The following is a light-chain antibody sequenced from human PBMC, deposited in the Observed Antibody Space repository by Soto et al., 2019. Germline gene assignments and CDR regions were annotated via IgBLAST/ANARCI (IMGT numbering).Light chain of an antibody. CDR3: QQRSNWPPVIT. V-gene: IGKV3-11*01. CDR2: DAS. Sequence: EIVLTQSPATLSLSPGERATLSCRASQSFSSYLAWYQQKPGQAPRLLIYDASKRATGIPARFSGRGSGTAFTLTNSSLEPEDFAVFYCQQRSNWPPVITFGQGTRLEIK. CDR1: QSFSSY. J-gene: IGKJ5*01.